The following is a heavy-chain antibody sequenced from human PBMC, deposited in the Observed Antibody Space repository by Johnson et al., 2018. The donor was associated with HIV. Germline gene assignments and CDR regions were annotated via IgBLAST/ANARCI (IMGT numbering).Heavy chain of an antibody. D-gene: IGHD4-17*01. CDR1: GFTFSSYC. CDR2: IRYDGSNK. V-gene: IGHV3-30*02. J-gene: IGHJ3*02. Sequence: VQVLESGGGVVQPGGSLRLSCAASGFTFSSYCMHWVRQAPGKGLEWVAFIRYDGSNKYYTDSVKGRFTISRDNSKNTLYLQMNSLRDDYTAVYYCAAVNGADDAFDIWGQGTMVLVSS. CDR3: AAVNGADDAFDI.